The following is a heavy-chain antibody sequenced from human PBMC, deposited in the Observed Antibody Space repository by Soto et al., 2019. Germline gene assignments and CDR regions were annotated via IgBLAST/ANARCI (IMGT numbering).Heavy chain of an antibody. CDR1: GFTFRSSS. Sequence: EVQLVESGGGLVQPGGSLRLSCAASGFTFRSSSLHWLRQAPGTGLEWVSYICSSSSTIYYADSVKGRFTISRDNAKNTLYLKRNSLRDEDTAVYYWARKGYSSSLYPVRVMDVWGPGNTVTVSS. CDR3: ARKGYSSSLYPVRVMDV. J-gene: IGHJ6*02. CDR2: ICSSSSTI. D-gene: IGHD6-13*01. V-gene: IGHV3-48*02.